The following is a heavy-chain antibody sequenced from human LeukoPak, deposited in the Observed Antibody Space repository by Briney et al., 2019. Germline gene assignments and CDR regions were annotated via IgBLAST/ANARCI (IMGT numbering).Heavy chain of an antibody. Sequence: SVEVSCKASGYTLTGYYMHWVRQAPGQGLEWMGGIIPIFGTANYAQKFQGRVTITADESTSTAYMELSSLRSEDTAVYYCARDQDTHNWFDPWGQGTLVTVSS. CDR2: IIPIFGTA. CDR3: ARDQDTHNWFDP. J-gene: IGHJ5*02. D-gene: IGHD2-15*01. V-gene: IGHV1-69*13. CDR1: GYTLTGYY.